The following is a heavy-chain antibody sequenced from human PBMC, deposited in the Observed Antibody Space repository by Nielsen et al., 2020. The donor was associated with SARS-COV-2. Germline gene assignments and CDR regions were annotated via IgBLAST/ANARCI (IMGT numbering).Heavy chain of an antibody. CDR1: GYSFTSYW. Sequence: GGSLRLSCKGSGYSFTSYWIGWVRQVPGKGLEWMGIIYPGDSDTRYSPSFQGQVTISADKSISTAYLQWSSLKASDTAMYYCARGQLVDYSDWGQGTLVTVSS. J-gene: IGHJ4*02. D-gene: IGHD6-6*01. CDR2: IYPGDSDT. V-gene: IGHV5-51*01. CDR3: ARGQLVDYSD.